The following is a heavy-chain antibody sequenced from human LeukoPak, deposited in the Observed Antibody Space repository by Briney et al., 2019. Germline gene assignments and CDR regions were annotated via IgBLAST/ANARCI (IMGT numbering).Heavy chain of an antibody. J-gene: IGHJ4*02. CDR3: AIVAGIRKNDY. CDR1: GYTFTGYY. CDR2: INPNSGGT. V-gene: IGHV1-2*06. D-gene: IGHD6-19*01. Sequence: ASVKVSCKASGYTFTGYYMHWVRQAPGQGLEWMGRINPNSGGTNYEQKFQGRVTMTRDTSISTAYMELSRLRSDDTAVYYCAIVAGIRKNDYWGQGTLVTVSS.